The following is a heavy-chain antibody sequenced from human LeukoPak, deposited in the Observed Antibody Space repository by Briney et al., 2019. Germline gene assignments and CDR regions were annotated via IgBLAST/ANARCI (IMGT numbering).Heavy chain of an antibody. CDR2: ISGSGCGT. CDR3: AKGGYCSGGGCFIQFYFDF. Sequence: PGGSLRLSCAASGFTFSSYAMNWVRQARGKGLEWVSSISGSGCGTYYADSVKGRFTIARDNSKNTLYMQMNSLRAEDTAVYYCAKGGYCSGGGCFIQFYFDFWGQGTLVTVSS. J-gene: IGHJ4*02. V-gene: IGHV3-23*01. D-gene: IGHD2-15*01. CDR1: GFTFSSYA.